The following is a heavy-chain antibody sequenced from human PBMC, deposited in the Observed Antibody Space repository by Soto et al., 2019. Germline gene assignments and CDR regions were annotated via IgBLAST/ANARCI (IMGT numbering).Heavy chain of an antibody. Sequence: PGGSLRLSCAASGFTFSSYGMHWVRQAPGKGLELISYIGGSGDYRIYADSVKGRFTVSRDNAEKSVYLQMNSLRAEDTAIYYCARPYCSSSSCYTGQWLASDYWGPGTLVTVSS. J-gene: IGHJ4*02. D-gene: IGHD2-2*01. CDR2: IGGSGDYR. CDR1: GFTFSSYG. CDR3: ARPYCSSSSCYTGQWLASDY. V-gene: IGHV3-21*05.